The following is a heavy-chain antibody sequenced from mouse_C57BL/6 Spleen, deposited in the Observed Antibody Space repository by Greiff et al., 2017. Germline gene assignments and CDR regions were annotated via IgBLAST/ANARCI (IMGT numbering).Heavy chain of an antibody. V-gene: IGHV1-69*01. CDR2: IDPSYSYT. CDR3: ARRPFFDY. Sequence: QVQLQQPGAELVMPGASVKLSCKASGYTFTSYWMHWVKQRPGQGLEWIGVIDPSYSYTNYNQKFKGKSTLTVDKSSSTAYMQLSSLTYEDAAVDYCARRPFFDYWGQGTTLTVSS. CDR1: GYTFTSYW. J-gene: IGHJ2*01.